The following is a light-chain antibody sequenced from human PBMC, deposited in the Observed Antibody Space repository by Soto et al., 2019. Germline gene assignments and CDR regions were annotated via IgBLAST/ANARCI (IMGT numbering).Light chain of an antibody. V-gene: IGLV2-14*01. CDR1: SSDVGGYNY. CDR3: SSYTRSDTGV. J-gene: IGLJ2*01. Sequence: QSALTQPASVSGSPGQSITISCTGTSSDVGGYNYVSWYQQHPGKAPKLIIYDVSNRPSGVSNRFSGSKSGNTASLTISGLQAEDEADYYCSSYTRSDTGVFGGGTKLTAL. CDR2: DVS.